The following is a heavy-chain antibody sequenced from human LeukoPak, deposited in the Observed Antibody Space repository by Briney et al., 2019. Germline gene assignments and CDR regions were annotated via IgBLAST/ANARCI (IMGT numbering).Heavy chain of an antibody. CDR1: GYTFTSYG. CDR3: ARQPAAGDAFDI. J-gene: IGHJ3*02. V-gene: IGHV1-18*01. D-gene: IGHD6-13*01. Sequence: ASVKVSCKASGYTFTSYGISWVRQAPGQGLEWMGWISAYNGNTNYAQKFQGRVTMTRDTSISTAYMELSRLRSDDTAVYYCARQPAAGDAFDIWGQGTMVTVSS. CDR2: ISAYNGNT.